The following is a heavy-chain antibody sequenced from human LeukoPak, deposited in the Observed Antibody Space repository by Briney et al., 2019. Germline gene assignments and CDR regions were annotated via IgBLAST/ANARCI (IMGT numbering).Heavy chain of an antibody. CDR2: IYYSGST. CDR1: GGSISSYY. Sequence: PSETLSLTCTVSGGSISSYYWSWIRQPPGEGLEWIAYIYYSGSTNYNPSLKSRVTISVDTSKNQFSLKLSSVTAADTAVYYCARDFNDSSGFDYWGQGTLVTVSS. V-gene: IGHV4-59*13. CDR3: ARDFNDSSGFDY. D-gene: IGHD3-22*01. J-gene: IGHJ4*02.